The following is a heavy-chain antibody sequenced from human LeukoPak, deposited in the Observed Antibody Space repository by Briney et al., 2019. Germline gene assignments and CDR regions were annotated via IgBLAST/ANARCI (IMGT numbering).Heavy chain of an antibody. CDR1: GFTFSSYG. Sequence: GGSLRLSCAASGFTFSSYGMNWVRQAPGKGLEWVSFISSSSSYINYADSVKGRFTISRDNAKKSLYLQMDSLRAEDTAVYYCAGLCIVGTKSAFDIWGQGTMVTVSS. J-gene: IGHJ3*02. CDR2: ISSSSSYI. V-gene: IGHV3-21*01. CDR3: AGLCIVGTKSAFDI. D-gene: IGHD1-26*01.